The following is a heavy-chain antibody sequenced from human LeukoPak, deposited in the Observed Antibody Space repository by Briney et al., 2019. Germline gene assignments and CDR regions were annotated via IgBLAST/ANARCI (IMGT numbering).Heavy chain of an antibody. J-gene: IGHJ4*02. Sequence: GSSVKVSCKASGGTFSSYAISWVRQAPGQGLEWMGRIIPILGIANYAQKFQGRVTITADKSTSTAYMELSSLRSEDTAVYYCARVSGSWETFDYWGQGTLVTVSS. D-gene: IGHD1-26*01. CDR1: GGTFSSYA. CDR2: IIPILGIA. CDR3: ARVSGSWETFDY. V-gene: IGHV1-69*04.